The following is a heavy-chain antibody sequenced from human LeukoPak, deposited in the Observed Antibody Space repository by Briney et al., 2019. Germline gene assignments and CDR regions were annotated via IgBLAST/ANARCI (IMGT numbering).Heavy chain of an antibody. J-gene: IGHJ3*02. D-gene: IGHD2-21*02. CDR3: AREVVTRGFDI. Sequence: GGSLRLSCAASGFTFGSFAMAWVRQAPGKGLDWVSVIYSGGSTYYADSVKGRFTIFRDNSKNTLYLQMNSLRAEDTAVYYCAREVVTRGFDIWGQGTMVTVSS. CDR1: GFTFGSFA. V-gene: IGHV3-66*01. CDR2: IYSGGST.